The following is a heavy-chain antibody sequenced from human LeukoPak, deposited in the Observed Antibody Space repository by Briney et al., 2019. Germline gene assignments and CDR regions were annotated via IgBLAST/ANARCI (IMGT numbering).Heavy chain of an antibody. CDR2: IRYDGNNK. CDR3: AKDRPQYCSGSSCDLNFDY. V-gene: IGHV3-30*02. D-gene: IGHD2-15*01. J-gene: IGHJ4*02. Sequence: GWTLRLSCGAPGFTFRNYGMHWVSQAPGKGLEWVAFIRYDGNNKLYADSMKGRFTISRDNSKNTLYLQMNSLRPEDTAVYYCAKDRPQYCSGSSCDLNFDYWGQGTLVTVSS. CDR1: GFTFRNYG.